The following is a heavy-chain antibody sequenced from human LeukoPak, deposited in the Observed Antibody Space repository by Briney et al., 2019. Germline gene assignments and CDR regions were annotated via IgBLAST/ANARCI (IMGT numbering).Heavy chain of an antibody. V-gene: IGHV3-33*01. CDR2: IWYDGSNK. D-gene: IGHD2-2*01. J-gene: IGHJ4*02. CDR3: ARGAMLNIDY. Sequence: GGSLRLSCAASGFTFSSYGMHWVRQAPGKGLEGVAVIWYDGSNKYYADSVKGRFTISRDNSKNTLYLQMNSLRAEDTAVYYCARGAMLNIDYWGQGTLVTVSS. CDR1: GFTFSSYG.